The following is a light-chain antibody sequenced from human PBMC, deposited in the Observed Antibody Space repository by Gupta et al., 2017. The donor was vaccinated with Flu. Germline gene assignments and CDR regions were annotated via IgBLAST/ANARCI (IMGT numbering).Light chain of an antibody. CDR2: EGT. CDR3: ISYAHSNNLL. J-gene: IGLJ3*02. V-gene: IGLV2-23*01. CDR1: SSDVGTYNL. Sequence: QSALTQPVSVSGSLGQSITLSCTGTSSDVGTYNLVSWYQQYPGKAPKLIIYEGTKRPSGVSNRFSGSKSGNTASLTISGLQDEDEGNYYCISYAHSNNLLFGGGTKLTVL.